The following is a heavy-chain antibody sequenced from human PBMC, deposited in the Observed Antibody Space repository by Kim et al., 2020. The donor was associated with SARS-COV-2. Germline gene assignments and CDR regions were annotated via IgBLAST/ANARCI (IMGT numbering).Heavy chain of an antibody. Sequence: GESLKISCEGSGYRFTNSWIVWVRQMPGKGLEWMGIVHPGDSATIYNPSFQGQVTMSADKSITTAYLQWSSLEASDTAMYFCARVSDTAKVKDWGQGTLVTVSS. V-gene: IGHV5-51*01. J-gene: IGHJ4*02. D-gene: IGHD5-18*01. CDR2: VHPGDSAT. CDR1: GYRFTNSW. CDR3: ARVSDTAKVKD.